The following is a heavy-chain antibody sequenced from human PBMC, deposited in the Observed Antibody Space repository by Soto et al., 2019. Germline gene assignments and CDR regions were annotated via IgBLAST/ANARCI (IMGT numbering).Heavy chain of an antibody. CDR3: AHIVVAGLGYDFDY. V-gene: IGHV2-5*02. D-gene: IGHD6-19*01. Sequence: QITLKESGPTLVKPTQTLTLTCTFSGFSLSSTRVAVGWIRQPPGKALEWLALIYWDDDKRYSSFLKSRLTSTKNTSKNQVVITMSNMDTVDTARYYCAHIVVAGLGYDFDYWGQGTLVTVSS. J-gene: IGHJ4*02. CDR2: IYWDDDK. CDR1: GFSLSSTRVA.